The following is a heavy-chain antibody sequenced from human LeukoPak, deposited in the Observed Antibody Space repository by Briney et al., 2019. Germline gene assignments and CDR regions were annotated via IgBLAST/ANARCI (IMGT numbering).Heavy chain of an antibody. D-gene: IGHD1-1*01. J-gene: IGHJ6*03. CDR3: ARDSGTRGGFNYYYYMDV. V-gene: IGHV4-61*08. Sequence: NPSETLSLTCAVSGGSISSGGYSWSWIRQPPGKGLEWIGYIYYSGSTNYNPSLKSRVTISVDTSKNQFSLKLSSVTAADTAVYYCARDSGTRGGFNYYYYMDVWGKGTTVTISS. CDR1: GGSISSGGYS. CDR2: IYYSGST.